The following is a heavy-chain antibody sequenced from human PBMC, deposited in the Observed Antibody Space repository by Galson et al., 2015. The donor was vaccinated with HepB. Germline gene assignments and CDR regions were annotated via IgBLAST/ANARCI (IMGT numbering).Heavy chain of an antibody. CDR1: GFNFRNYG. CDR3: AKVDTIYGVDSFYGMHV. V-gene: IGHV3-30*18. Sequence: SLRLSCAASGFNFRNYGMYWIRQAPGKGLEWVAVIAYDGSKRYYSDSVKGRFTISRDNPKNTLYLEMNSLRPEDTALYYCAKVDTIYGVDSFYGMHVWGQGSSVIVSS. J-gene: IGHJ6*02. D-gene: IGHD3-3*01. CDR2: IAYDGSKR.